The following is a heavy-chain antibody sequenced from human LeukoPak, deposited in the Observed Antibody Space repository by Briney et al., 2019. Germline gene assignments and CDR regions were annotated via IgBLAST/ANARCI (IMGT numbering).Heavy chain of an antibody. J-gene: IGHJ4*02. V-gene: IGHV3-66*01. CDR3: SRAPTWGFGTD. D-gene: IGHD3-10*01. CDR2: IYTGGNT. Sequence: PGESLRLSCAASGFTVSANYMSWVRQAPGKRLEWVSLIYTGGNTYYADSVKGRFTISRDNSKNTLFLQMDSLTAEDTAVYYCSRAPTWGFGTDWGQGTLVTVSS. CDR1: GFTVSANY.